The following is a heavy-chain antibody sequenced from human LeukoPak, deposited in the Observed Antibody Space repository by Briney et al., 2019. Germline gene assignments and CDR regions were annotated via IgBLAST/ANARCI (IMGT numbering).Heavy chain of an antibody. V-gene: IGHV3-7*03. CDR1: GFTFSSYW. Sequence: GGSLRLSCAASGFTFSSYWMSWVRQAPGKGLEWVANIKQDGSEKYYVDSVKGRFTISRDNAKNSLYLQMNSLRAEDTAVYYCARGWRETYYYDSSGREGYYFDYWGQGTLVTVSS. D-gene: IGHD3-22*01. CDR2: IKQDGSEK. CDR3: ARGWRETYYYDSSGREGYYFDY. J-gene: IGHJ4*02.